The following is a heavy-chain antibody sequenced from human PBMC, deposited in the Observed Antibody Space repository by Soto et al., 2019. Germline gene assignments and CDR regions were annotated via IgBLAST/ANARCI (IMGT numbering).Heavy chain of an antibody. CDR1: GGSISSYY. Sequence: SETLSLTFTVSGGSISSYYWSWIRQPPGKGLEWIGYIYYSGSTNYNPSLKSRVTISVDTSKNQFSLKLSSVNAADTDVYYCASQRAPYYFDYWARGALVTVSS. J-gene: IGHJ4*02. V-gene: IGHV4-59*01. CDR2: IYYSGST. CDR3: ASQRAPYYFDY.